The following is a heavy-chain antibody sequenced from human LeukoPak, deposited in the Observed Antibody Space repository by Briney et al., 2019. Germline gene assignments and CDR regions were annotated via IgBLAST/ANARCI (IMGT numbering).Heavy chain of an antibody. Sequence: SETLSLTCAVYGGSFSDYYWSWIRQLPGKGLEWIGEINHSGSTNYNPSLKSRVTISVDTSKKQFSLKLSSLTAADAAIYYCARAYNGYDYPWGQGTLVTVSS. CDR3: ARAYNGYDYP. CDR1: GGSFSDYY. V-gene: IGHV4-34*01. D-gene: IGHD5-12*01. CDR2: INHSGST. J-gene: IGHJ5*02.